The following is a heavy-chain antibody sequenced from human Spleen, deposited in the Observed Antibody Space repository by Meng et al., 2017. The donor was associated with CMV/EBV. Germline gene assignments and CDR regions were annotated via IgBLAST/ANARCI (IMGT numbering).Heavy chain of an antibody. CDR2: ISGGGDNT. Sequence: LSLTCAASGFTFSNSGMSWVRQAPGKGLDWVSTISGGGDNTHYADSVKGRFTISRDNSKDTLYLQMDSLRVEDTAVYYCARDAGIAWPFDYWGQGTPVTVSS. D-gene: IGHD2-21*01. CDR3: ARDAGIAWPFDY. J-gene: IGHJ4*02. V-gene: IGHV3-23*01. CDR1: GFTFSNSG.